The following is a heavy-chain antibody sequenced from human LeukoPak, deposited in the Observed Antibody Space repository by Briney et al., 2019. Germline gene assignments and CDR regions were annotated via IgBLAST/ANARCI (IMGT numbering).Heavy chain of an antibody. V-gene: IGHV1-46*01. Sequence: ASVKVSCKASGYTFTSYYMHWVRQAPGQGLEWMGIINPSGGSTSHAQKFQSRVTMTRDMSTSTVYMELSSLRSEDTAVYYCAREEAEQQLDYWGQGTLVTVSS. CDR1: GYTFTSYY. J-gene: IGHJ4*02. D-gene: IGHD6-13*01. CDR2: INPSGGST. CDR3: AREEAEQQLDY.